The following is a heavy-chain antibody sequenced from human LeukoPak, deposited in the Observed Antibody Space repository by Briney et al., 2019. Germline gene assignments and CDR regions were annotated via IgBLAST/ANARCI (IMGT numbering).Heavy chain of an antibody. J-gene: IGHJ4*02. CDR3: ARGDYYDSSGYYGYTSFDY. V-gene: IGHV1-46*01. CDR1: GYTFTGYY. D-gene: IGHD3-22*01. CDR2: INPSGGST. Sequence: ASVKVSCKASGYTFTGYYMHWVRQAPGQGLEWMGIINPSGGSTSYAQKFQGRVTMTRDMSTSTVYMELSSLRSEDTAVYYCARGDYYDSSGYYGYTSFDYWGQGTLVTVSS.